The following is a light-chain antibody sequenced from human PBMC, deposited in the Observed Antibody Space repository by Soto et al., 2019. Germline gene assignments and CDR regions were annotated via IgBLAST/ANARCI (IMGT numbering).Light chain of an antibody. J-gene: IGKJ5*01. Sequence: EIVLTQSPATLSLSPGERATLSCRASQSVSSYLAWYQQKPDQAPRLLIYDASNRATGIPARFSASGSGTDFTLTISSLEPEDSAVYYCQQRGNWITFGPGTRLEIK. CDR3: QQRGNWIT. CDR2: DAS. V-gene: IGKV3-11*01. CDR1: QSVSSY.